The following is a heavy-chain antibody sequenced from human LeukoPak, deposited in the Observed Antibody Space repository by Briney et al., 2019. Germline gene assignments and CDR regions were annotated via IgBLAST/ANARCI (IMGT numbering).Heavy chain of an antibody. D-gene: IGHD4-17*01. CDR2: INPNSGGT. J-gene: IGHJ4*02. Sequence: ASVKVSCKASGGTFSSYAISWVRQAPGQGLEWMGWINPNSGGTNYAQKFQGRVTMTRDTSISTAYMELSRLRSDDTAVYYCARALRDYGDYTLRDYWGQGTLVTVSS. CDR1: GGTFSSYA. CDR3: ARALRDYGDYTLRDY. V-gene: IGHV1-2*02.